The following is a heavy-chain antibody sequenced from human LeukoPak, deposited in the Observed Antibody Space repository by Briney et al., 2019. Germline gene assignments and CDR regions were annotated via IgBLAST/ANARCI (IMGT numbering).Heavy chain of an antibody. CDR3: AKDGDAYIEYYYYYMDV. CDR1: GFTFSNYG. CDR2: IWHDGSNK. V-gene: IGHV3-33*06. J-gene: IGHJ6*03. Sequence: GGSLRLSCVPSGFTFSNYGMHWVRQAPGKGLEWVALIWHDGSNKYYADSVKGRVTISRDNSKNTLYLQMNSLTAEDTAVYFCAKDGDAYIEYYYYYMDVWGKGTTVTVSS. D-gene: IGHD5-24*01.